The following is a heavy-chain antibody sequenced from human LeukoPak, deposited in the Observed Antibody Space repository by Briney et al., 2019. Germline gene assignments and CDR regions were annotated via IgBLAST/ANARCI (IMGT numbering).Heavy chain of an antibody. CDR3: ARVLNCSSTSCYWTFDP. V-gene: IGHV3-11*01. Sequence: GGSLRLSCAASGFTFSDYYMSWIRQAPGKGLEWVSYISSSGSTIYYADSVKGRFTISRDNAKNSLYLQMNSLRAEDTAVYYCARVLNCSSTSCYWTFDPWGQGTLVTVSS. CDR1: GFTFSDYY. D-gene: IGHD2-2*01. J-gene: IGHJ5*02. CDR2: ISSSGSTI.